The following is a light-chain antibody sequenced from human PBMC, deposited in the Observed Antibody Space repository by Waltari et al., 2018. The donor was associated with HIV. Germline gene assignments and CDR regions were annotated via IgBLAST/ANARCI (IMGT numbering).Light chain of an antibody. CDR3: SSFTSGTTWV. CDR2: DVS. Sequence: QSALNQPASVSGSPGQSITITCTGTSSDIGGYDHFCWYQQHPGRAPKLKIYDVSNRPSGVSDRFSGAKSGNTASLTISGLQTEDEADYYGSSFTSGTTWVFGGGTKVTVL. CDR1: SSDIGGYDH. J-gene: IGLJ3*02. V-gene: IGLV2-14*03.